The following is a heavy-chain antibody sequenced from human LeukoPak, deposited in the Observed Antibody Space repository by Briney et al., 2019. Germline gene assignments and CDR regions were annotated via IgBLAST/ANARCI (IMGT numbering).Heavy chain of an antibody. J-gene: IGHJ4*02. V-gene: IGHV3-49*04. D-gene: IGHD2-2*01. CDR1: GFTFGDYA. CDR2: IRSKAYGGTT. Sequence: GGSLRLSCTASGFTFGDYAMSWVRQAPGKGLEWVGFIRSKAYGGTTEYAASVKGRFTISRDDSKSIAYLQMNSLKTEDTAVYYCTRDGHHIVVVPAAFDYWGQGTLVTVSS. CDR3: TRDGHHIVVVPAAFDY.